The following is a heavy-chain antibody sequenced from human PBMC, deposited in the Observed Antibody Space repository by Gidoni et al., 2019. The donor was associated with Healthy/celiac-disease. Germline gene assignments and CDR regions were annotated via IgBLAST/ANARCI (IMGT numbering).Heavy chain of an antibody. Sequence: QVQLQPWGAGLLKPSESLSLTCAVYGGSFSGYYWSWTRQPPGKGLEWIGEINHSGSTNYNPSLKSRVTISVDTSKNQFSLKLSSVTAADTAVYYCARRYSSPGDYWGQGTLVTVSS. D-gene: IGHD6-13*01. CDR3: ARRYSSPGDY. CDR1: GGSFSGYY. J-gene: IGHJ4*02. CDR2: INHSGST. V-gene: IGHV4-34*01.